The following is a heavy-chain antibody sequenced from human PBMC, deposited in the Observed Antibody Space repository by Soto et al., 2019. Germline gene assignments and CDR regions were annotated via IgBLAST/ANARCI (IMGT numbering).Heavy chain of an antibody. V-gene: IGHV4-59*01. CDR3: ARRWGTYFDC. D-gene: IGHD7-27*01. CDR1: GGSISSYY. Sequence: QVQLQESGPGLVKPSETLSLTCTVSGGSISSYYWSWIRQPPGKGLDWIGYIYYSGSTDYDPSLMRRATISVDTSKNQFSLKPSSVTAADTAVYYCARRWGTYFDCWGQGTLVTVSS. CDR2: IYYSGST. J-gene: IGHJ4*02.